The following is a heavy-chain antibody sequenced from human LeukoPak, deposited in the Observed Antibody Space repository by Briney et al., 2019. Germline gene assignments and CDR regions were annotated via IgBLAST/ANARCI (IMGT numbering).Heavy chain of an antibody. V-gene: IGHV1-46*01. CDR2: IIPSSGST. CDR3: ARSDYNDYRGLGF. Sequence: ASVTVSCTSSGYAFTSYHIHWMRQAPGQGLGWMGIIIPSSGSTTHAQKFQGRVTMTRDTSTSTVYMELSSLTSDDTAVYFCARSDYNDYRGLGFWGQGTLVTVSS. CDR1: GYAFTSYH. D-gene: IGHD4-17*01. J-gene: IGHJ4*02.